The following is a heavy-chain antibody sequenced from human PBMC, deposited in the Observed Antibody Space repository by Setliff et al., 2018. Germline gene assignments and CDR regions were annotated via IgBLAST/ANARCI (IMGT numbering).Heavy chain of an antibody. CDR3: ARVRPPRWYYYYYYMDV. Sequence: ASVKVSCKASGFTFTSYAMNWVRQAPGQGLEWMGWINTNTGNPTYAQGFTGRFVFSLDTSVSTAYLQISSLKAEDTAVYYCARVRPPRWYYYYYYMDVWGKGTTVTVSS. D-gene: IGHD6-13*01. CDR1: GFTFTSYA. CDR2: INTNTGNP. J-gene: IGHJ6*03. V-gene: IGHV7-4-1*02.